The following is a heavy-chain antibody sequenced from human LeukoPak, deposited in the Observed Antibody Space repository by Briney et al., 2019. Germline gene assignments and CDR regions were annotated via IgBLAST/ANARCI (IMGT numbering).Heavy chain of an antibody. CDR2: ISSSSSYI. Sequence: GGSLRLSCAASGFTFISYSMNWVRQAPGKGLEWVSSISSSSSYIYYADSVKGRFTISRDNAKDSLYLQMNSLRAEDTAVYYCARALRRYYDSSGYYYTDAFDIWGQGTMVTVSS. D-gene: IGHD3-22*01. V-gene: IGHV3-21*01. CDR1: GFTFISYS. CDR3: ARALRRYYDSSGYYYTDAFDI. J-gene: IGHJ3*02.